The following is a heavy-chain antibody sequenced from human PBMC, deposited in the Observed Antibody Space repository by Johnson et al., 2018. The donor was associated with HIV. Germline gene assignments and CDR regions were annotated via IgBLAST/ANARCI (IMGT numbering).Heavy chain of an antibody. J-gene: IGHJ3*02. CDR3: ARDVGAFDI. CDR2: ISYDGSNK. Sequence: QVQLVESGGGVVQPGRSLRLSCAASGFTFSSYAMHWVRQAPGKGLEWVAVISYDGSNKYYADSVKGRFTISRDNSKNTLYLQMNSVRAEDTAVYYCARDVGAFDIWGQGTMVTVSS. V-gene: IGHV3-30-3*01. CDR1: GFTFSSYA.